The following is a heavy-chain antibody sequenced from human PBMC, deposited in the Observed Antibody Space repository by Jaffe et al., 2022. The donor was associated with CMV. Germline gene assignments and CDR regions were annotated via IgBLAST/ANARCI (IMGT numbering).Heavy chain of an antibody. D-gene: IGHD3-16*01. V-gene: IGHV4-4*07. CDR2: IFPSGNT. J-gene: IGHJ4*02. CDR3: ARMLYSQGSFYPDDN. Sequence: QVQLQESGPGLVKPSETLSLTCTVSGDSISSDYWSWIRQPAGRGLEWIGRIFPSGNTLYNPSLRGRVTMSLDTSRNQFSLRLSSVTAADTAVYYCARMLYSQGSFYPDDNWGPGTLVTVSS. CDR1: GDSISSDY.